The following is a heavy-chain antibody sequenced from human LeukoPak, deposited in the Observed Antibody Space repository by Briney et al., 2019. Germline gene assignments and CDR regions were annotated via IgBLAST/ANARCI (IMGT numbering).Heavy chain of an antibody. CDR1: GFTFSSYA. D-gene: IGHD2-2*01. Sequence: GGSLRLSCAASGFTFSSYAMSWVRQAPGKGLEWVSAISGSGGSTYYADSVKGRFTISRDDSKNTLYLQMNSLRAEDTAVYYCAKDRDQGYWYFDLWGRGTLVTVSS. V-gene: IGHV3-23*01. CDR3: AKDRDQGYWYFDL. J-gene: IGHJ2*01. CDR2: ISGSGGST.